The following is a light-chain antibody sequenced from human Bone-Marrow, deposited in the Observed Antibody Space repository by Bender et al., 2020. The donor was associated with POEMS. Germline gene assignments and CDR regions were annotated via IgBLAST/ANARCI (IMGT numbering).Light chain of an antibody. J-gene: IGLJ3*02. CDR3: SSYTSSSTLE. CDR1: SSDVGAYDY. Sequence: QSVLTQPPSASGTPGQRVTISCTGTSSDVGAYDYVSWYQQHPDKAPKLMIYEVSQRPSGVPDRFSGSKSGNTASLTVFGLRPEDEADYYCSSYTSSSTLEFGGGTKLTVL. CDR2: EVS. V-gene: IGLV2-8*01.